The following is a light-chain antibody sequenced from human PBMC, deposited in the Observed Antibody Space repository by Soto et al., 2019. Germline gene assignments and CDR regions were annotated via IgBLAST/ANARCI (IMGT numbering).Light chain of an antibody. V-gene: IGKV3-20*01. Sequence: EIVLTQSPGTLSLSPGERDTLSCRASQSVSSSYLAWYQQKPGQAPRLLIYGASSRATGIPDRFSGSGSGKYFTLTIIRLEPEDFAVYYCQQYGSSPRTFGQRTRLEIK. CDR2: GAS. CDR3: QQYGSSPRT. CDR1: QSVSSSY. J-gene: IGKJ5*01.